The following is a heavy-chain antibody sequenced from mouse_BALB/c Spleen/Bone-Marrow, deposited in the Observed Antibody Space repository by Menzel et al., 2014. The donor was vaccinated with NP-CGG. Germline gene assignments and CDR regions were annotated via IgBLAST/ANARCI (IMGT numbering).Heavy chain of an antibody. CDR2: IRLKSSNYAT. V-gene: IGHV6-6*02. J-gene: IGHJ3*01. D-gene: IGHD1-1*01. CDR3: TDYSWFTY. Sequence: EVKLVESGGGLVQPGGSMKLSCVASGFTFSNYWMNWVRQSPEKGLEWVAEIRLKSSNYATHYTESVKGRFTISRDDPKSSVYLQMNNLRAEDTGIYYCTDYSWFTYWGQGTLVTVSA. CDR1: GFTFSNYW.